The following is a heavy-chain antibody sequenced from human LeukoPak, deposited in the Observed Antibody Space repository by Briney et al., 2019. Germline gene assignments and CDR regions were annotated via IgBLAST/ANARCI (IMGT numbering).Heavy chain of an antibody. J-gene: IGHJ4*02. CDR1: GFTFSRYE. CDR2: ITSSGSTI. V-gene: IGHV3-48*03. D-gene: IGHD3-10*01. CDR3: AREPGHYYGSGSYYNEFDY. Sequence: GGSLRLSCAASGFTFSRYEMNWVRQAPGKGLEWVSYITSSGSTIYYADSAKGRFTISRHNAKNSLYLQMNSLRAEDTAVYYCAREPGHYYGSGSYYNEFDYWGQGTLVTVSS.